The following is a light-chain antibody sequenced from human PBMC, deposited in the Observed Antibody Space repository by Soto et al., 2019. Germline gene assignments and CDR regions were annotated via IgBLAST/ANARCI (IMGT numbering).Light chain of an antibody. CDR3: QSYDSSLSRV. CDR1: GSNIGAGYD. J-gene: IGLJ2*01. Sequence: QPVLTQPPSVSGAPGQRVTISCTGSGSNIGAGYDVPWYQQLPGTAPKLLSSGNSNRPSGVPDRVPGSKSGTSASLAITGLQAEDEADYYFQSYDSSLSRVFGGGTKLTVL. V-gene: IGLV1-40*01. CDR2: GNS.